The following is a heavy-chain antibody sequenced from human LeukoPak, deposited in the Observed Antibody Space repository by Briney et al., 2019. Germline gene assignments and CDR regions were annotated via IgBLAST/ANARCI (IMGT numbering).Heavy chain of an antibody. Sequence: PGGSLRLSCEASGFIFSTYGMAWVRQAPGKGLEWISYISSNSRTTAYADSVRGRFTISRDNAKNSLSLQINRLRADDTGVYYCARGPHDDATGYSFSWGQGTQVSVSS. CDR2: ISSNSRTT. CDR3: ARGPHDDATGYSFS. V-gene: IGHV3-48*01. CDR1: GFIFSTYG. D-gene: IGHD3-9*01. J-gene: IGHJ5*02.